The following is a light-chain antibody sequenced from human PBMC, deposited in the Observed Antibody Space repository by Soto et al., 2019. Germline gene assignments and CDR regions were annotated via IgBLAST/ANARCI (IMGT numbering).Light chain of an antibody. Sequence: QSVLTQPGSVSGSPGQSITISCSGTSSDIGSYNLVSWYQQHPGKAPKVIIFEGSRLPSGVSSRFSGSKSGNTASLTISGLRPEDEADYYCSSSAGSNVLVVFGGGTKLTVL. CDR3: SSSAGSNVLVV. CDR2: EGS. V-gene: IGLV2-23*01. J-gene: IGLJ2*01. CDR1: SSDIGSYNL.